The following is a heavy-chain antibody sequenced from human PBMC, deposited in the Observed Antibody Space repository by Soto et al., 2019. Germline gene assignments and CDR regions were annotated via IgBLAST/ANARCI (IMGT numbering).Heavy chain of an antibody. D-gene: IGHD3-3*01. CDR3: AKYGKRYYDFWSGYNFDY. V-gene: IGHV3-30*18. CDR2: ISYDGSNK. Sequence: PGGSLRLSCAASGFTFSSYGMHWVRQAPGKGLEWVAVISYDGSNKYYADSVKGRFTISRDNSKNTLYLQMNSLRAEDTAVYYCAKYGKRYYDFWSGYNFDYWGQGTLVTVSS. CDR1: GFTFSSYG. J-gene: IGHJ4*02.